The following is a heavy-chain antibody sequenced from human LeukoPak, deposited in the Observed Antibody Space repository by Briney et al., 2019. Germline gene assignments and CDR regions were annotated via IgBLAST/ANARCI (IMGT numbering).Heavy chain of an antibody. CDR1: GFTFSSYE. D-gene: IGHD5-12*01. CDR2: ISSSGSTI. Sequence: PGGSLRLSCAASGFTFSSYEMNWVRQAPGKGLEWVSYISSSGSTIYYADSVKGRCTISRDNAKNSLYLQMNSLRAEDTAVYYCARGVDLAGGYCMDYWGQGTLVTVSS. J-gene: IGHJ4*02. V-gene: IGHV3-48*03. CDR3: ARGVDLAGGYCMDY.